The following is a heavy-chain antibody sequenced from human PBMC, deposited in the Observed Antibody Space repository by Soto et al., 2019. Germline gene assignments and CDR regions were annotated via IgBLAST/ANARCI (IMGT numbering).Heavy chain of an antibody. V-gene: IGHV3-74*01. Sequence: EVQLVESGGGLVQPGGSLRLSCAASGFTLSSNRMHWVRQAPGKGLVWVSRINSDGGSATYADSVTGRFTISRDDAKNTLYLQMNSLRAEDTAVYYCAIDALRGWFDPWGQGTLVTVSS. CDR1: GFTLSSNR. CDR2: INSDGGSA. CDR3: AIDALRGWFDP. D-gene: IGHD3-10*01. J-gene: IGHJ5*02.